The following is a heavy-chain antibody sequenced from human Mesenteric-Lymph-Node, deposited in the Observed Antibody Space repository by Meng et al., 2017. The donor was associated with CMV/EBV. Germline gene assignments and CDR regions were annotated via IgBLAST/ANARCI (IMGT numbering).Heavy chain of an antibody. J-gene: IGHJ6*02. CDR2: ISWNSGSI. D-gene: IGHD3-3*01. Sequence: SLKISCAASGFTFDDYAMHWVRQAPGKGLEWVSGISWNSGSIGYADSVKGRFIISRDNAKNSLYLQMNSLRAEDTALYYCAKEDGYDFGGAVWGNGMDVWGQGTTVTVSS. V-gene: IGHV3-9*01. CDR3: AKEDGYDFGGAVWGNGMDV. CDR1: GFTFDDYA.